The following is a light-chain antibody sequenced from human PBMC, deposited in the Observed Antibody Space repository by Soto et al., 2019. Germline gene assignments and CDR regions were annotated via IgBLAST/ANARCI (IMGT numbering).Light chain of an antibody. CDR2: TNN. CDR1: SSNIATKS. CDR3: AVWDDNLSSVV. Sequence: HSALTQPPSVSGTPGQRVTIYCSGSSSNIATKSVNWYQQLPATAPRLLIYTNNRRPSEVPDRFSGSKSGTSASLAISGLQSEDEADYYCAVWDDNLSSVVFGGGTQLPVL. V-gene: IGLV1-44*01. J-gene: IGLJ2*01.